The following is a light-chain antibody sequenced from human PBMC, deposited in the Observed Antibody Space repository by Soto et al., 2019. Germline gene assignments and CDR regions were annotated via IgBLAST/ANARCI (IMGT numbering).Light chain of an antibody. Sequence: DIQMTQSPSSLSASVGDRVTITCQASQDISNYLNWYQQKPGKAPKLLIYDASNLEPGVPSRFSGSGSGTDFTFTISSLQPEDIATYYCQQYYNLPLTFGPGTKVDIK. J-gene: IGKJ3*01. CDR3: QQYYNLPLT. CDR1: QDISNY. V-gene: IGKV1-33*01. CDR2: DAS.